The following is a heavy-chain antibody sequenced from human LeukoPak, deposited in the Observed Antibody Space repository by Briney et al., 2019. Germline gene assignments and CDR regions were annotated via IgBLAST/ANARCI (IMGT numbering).Heavy chain of an antibody. J-gene: IGHJ4*02. D-gene: IGHD3-10*01. V-gene: IGHV3-74*01. CDR3: ARDIVSGSGSLDY. CDR2: AKSDGSNP. CDR1: RFSFSNYW. Sequence: GGSLRLSCAASRFSFSNYWMHWVRQAPGKGLVWVSRAKSDGSNPSYAGSVKGRFTISRDNAENMLYLQMNTLGAEDTAVYYCARDIVSGSGSLDYWGQGTLVTVSS.